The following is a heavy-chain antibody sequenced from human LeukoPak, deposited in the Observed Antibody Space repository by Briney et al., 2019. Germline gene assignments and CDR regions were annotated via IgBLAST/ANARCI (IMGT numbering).Heavy chain of an antibody. CDR2: INTDESNA. CDR3: GRGGDGINV. Sequence: QAGGSLRLSCAASGFTSSNYLMHWVRQAPGKGLVWVSRINTDESNAYADSVKGRFTISRDNAKNTLYLQMNSLRAEDTAVYFCGRGGDGINVWGQGTTVVVSS. V-gene: IGHV3-74*01. J-gene: IGHJ3*01. CDR1: GFTSSNYL.